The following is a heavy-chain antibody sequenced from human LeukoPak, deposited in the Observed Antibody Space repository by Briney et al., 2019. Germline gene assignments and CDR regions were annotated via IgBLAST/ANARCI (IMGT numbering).Heavy chain of an antibody. V-gene: IGHV4-59*01. D-gene: IGHD3-22*01. J-gene: IGHJ3*02. CDR1: GGPISSYY. CDR3: ARDGPLVDSIAFDI. Sequence: PSETLSLTCTVSGGPISSYYWSWIRQPPGKGLEWIGYIYYSGSTNYNPSLKSRVTISVDTSKNQFSLKLSSVTAADTAVYYCARDGPLVDSIAFDIWGQGTMVTVSS. CDR2: IYYSGST.